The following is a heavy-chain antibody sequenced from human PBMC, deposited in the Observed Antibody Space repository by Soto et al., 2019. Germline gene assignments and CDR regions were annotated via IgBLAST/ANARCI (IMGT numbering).Heavy chain of an antibody. CDR1: GYTFTNYG. Sequence: QVQLVQSGDEVKKPGASVKVSCKASGYTFTNYGISWVRQAPGQGLEWMGWISPYNGNTKYPQKLQGRVTMTTDTSTRTSYMELRSLRSDYSAVYFCARDGDRCTSTRCSPWPDTHVDLWGRGTLVTVSS. CDR3: ARDGDRCTSTRCSPWPDTHVDL. CDR2: ISPYNGNT. D-gene: IGHD2-2*01. J-gene: IGHJ2*01. V-gene: IGHV1-18*01.